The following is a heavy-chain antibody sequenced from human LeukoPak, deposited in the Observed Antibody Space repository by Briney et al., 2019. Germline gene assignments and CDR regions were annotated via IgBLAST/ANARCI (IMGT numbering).Heavy chain of an antibody. CDR3: ASFSYYYDSSGYYHEGAFDY. J-gene: IGHJ4*02. CDR2: INPNSGGT. Sequence: ASVKVSCKASGYTFTGYYMHWVRQAPGQGLEWMGWINPNSGGTNYAQKFQGRVTMTGDTSVSTAYMELSRLRSDDTAVYYCASFSYYYDSSGYYHEGAFDYWGQGTLVTISS. V-gene: IGHV1-2*02. D-gene: IGHD3-22*01. CDR1: GYTFTGYY.